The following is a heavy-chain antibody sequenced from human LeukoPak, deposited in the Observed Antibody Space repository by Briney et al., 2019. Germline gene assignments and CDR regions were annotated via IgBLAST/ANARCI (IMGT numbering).Heavy chain of an antibody. CDR1: GFTFSSYT. J-gene: IGHJ4*02. Sequence: GGSLRLSCAGSGFTFSSYTMNWVHQAPGKGLEWVSSISSSATYIYYADSVRGRFTISRDDAKNSLFLHMNSLRAEDTAVYYCATWDDYGDYVAFEYWGQGTLVTVSS. CDR2: ISSSATYI. V-gene: IGHV3-21*01. D-gene: IGHD4-17*01. CDR3: ATWDDYGDYVAFEY.